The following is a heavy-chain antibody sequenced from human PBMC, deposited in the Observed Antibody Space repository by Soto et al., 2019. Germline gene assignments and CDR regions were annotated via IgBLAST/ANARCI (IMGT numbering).Heavy chain of an antibody. Sequence: GGSLRLSCVASGFTFSSYSMNWVRQAPGKGLEWVSSISSSSSYIYYADSVKGRFTISRDNAKNSLYLQMNSLRAEDTAVYYCARDRYYYDSSGLRPFYGMDVWGQGTTVTVSS. J-gene: IGHJ6*02. D-gene: IGHD3-22*01. CDR3: ARDRYYYDSSGLRPFYGMDV. CDR2: ISSSSSYI. CDR1: GFTFSSYS. V-gene: IGHV3-21*01.